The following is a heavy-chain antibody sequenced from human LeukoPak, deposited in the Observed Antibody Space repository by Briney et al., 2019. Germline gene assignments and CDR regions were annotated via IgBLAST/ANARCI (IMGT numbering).Heavy chain of an antibody. Sequence: GGTLRLSCAASGFTFSSYGMSWVRQAPGKGLEWVSFIYSDNTHYSYSVKGRVTISIDNAKNTMYLQMNSLRAEHTAVYYCARRAGAYSHPSDYWGQGTLVTVSS. V-gene: IGHV3-53*01. J-gene: IGHJ4*02. CDR3: ARRAGAYSHPSDY. CDR1: GFTFSSYG. D-gene: IGHD4/OR15-4a*01. CDR2: IYSDNT.